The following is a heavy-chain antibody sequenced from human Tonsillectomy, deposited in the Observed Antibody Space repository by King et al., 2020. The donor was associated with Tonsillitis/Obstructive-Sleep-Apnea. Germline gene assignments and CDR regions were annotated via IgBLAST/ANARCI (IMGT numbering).Heavy chain of an antibody. CDR3: ARVMVLEAGGVAFVI. CDR2: VYFSGST. D-gene: IGHD3-3*01. V-gene: IGHV4-59*01. J-gene: IGHJ3*02. CDR1: GGSISSYY. Sequence: VQLQESGPGLVKPSETLSLTCTVSGGSISSYYWSWIRQPPGKGLEWIGYVYFSGSTNHNPSLKSRVTISVDTSKNQFSLKLSSVTAAEPAVYYCARVMVLEAGGVAFVIWAQGTMVPFP.